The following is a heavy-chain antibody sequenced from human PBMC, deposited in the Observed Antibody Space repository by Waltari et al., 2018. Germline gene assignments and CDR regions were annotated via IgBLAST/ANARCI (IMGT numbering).Heavy chain of an antibody. V-gene: IGHV4-38-2*02. D-gene: IGHD6-25*01. Sequence: QVQLRESGPGLVRSSETLSLTCTVSGHSVHHDLYWAWIRQSPGGGLEWIASIYHTRSSHYNSSLKSRVSISTDMSTKQFFLTLTHLTAADTAVYYCAEEGNTTAGLFDSWGQGTLVTVSS. CDR2: IYHTRSS. CDR3: AEEGNTTAGLFDS. CDR1: GHSVHHDLY. J-gene: IGHJ4*02.